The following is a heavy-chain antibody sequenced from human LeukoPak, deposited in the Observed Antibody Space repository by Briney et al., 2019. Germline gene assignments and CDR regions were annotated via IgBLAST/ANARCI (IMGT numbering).Heavy chain of an antibody. J-gene: IGHJ6*02. V-gene: IGHV3-30*04. CDR2: ISYDGSNK. D-gene: IGHD2-2*03. CDR3: AKDGYCSSTSCYGVSSYYGMDV. CDR1: GFTFSSYA. Sequence: GGSLRLSCAASGFTFSSYAMHWVRQAPGKGLEWVAVISYDGSNKYYADSVKGRFTISRDNSKNTLYLQMNSLRAEDTAVYYCAKDGYCSSTSCYGVSSYYGMDVWGQGSTVTVSS.